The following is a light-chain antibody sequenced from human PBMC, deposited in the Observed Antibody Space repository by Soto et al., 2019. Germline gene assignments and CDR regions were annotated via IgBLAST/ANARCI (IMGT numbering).Light chain of an antibody. V-gene: IGLV2-8*01. CDR2: EVS. CDR3: SSYAGSNNVV. CDR1: RSDVGGYNY. J-gene: IGLJ2*01. Sequence: QSALTQPPSASGSPGQSVTISCTGTRSDVGGYNYVSWYQQHPGKAPKLMIYEVSKRPSGVPDRFSGSKSGNTASLTVSGRQAEDEADYYCSSYAGSNNVVFGGGTKLTVL.